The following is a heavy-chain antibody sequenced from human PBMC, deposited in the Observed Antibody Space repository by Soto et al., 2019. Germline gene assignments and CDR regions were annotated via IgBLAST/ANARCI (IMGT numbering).Heavy chain of an antibody. Sequence: GGSLRLSCAASGFTFSDYYMSWIRQAPGKGLEWVSYISSSGSTIYYADSVKGRFTISRDNAKNSLYLQMNSLRAEDTAVYYCARGVXTYYDILTGSPVDYWGQGTLVTVSS. V-gene: IGHV3-11*01. CDR2: ISSSGSTI. D-gene: IGHD3-9*01. J-gene: IGHJ4*02. CDR3: ARGVXTYYDILTGSPVDY. CDR1: GFTFSDYY.